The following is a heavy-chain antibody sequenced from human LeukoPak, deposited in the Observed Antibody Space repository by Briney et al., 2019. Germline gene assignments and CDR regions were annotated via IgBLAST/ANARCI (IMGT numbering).Heavy chain of an antibody. CDR1: GYTFTSYG. J-gene: IGHJ4*02. Sequence: ASVKVSCKASGYTFTSYGISWVRQAPGQGLEWMGWISAYNGNTNYAQKLQGRVTMTTDTSTSTAYMELRSLRSDDTAVYYCARDRDSFQYYYGSGSYPEIWGQGTLVTVSS. CDR3: ARDRDSFQYYYGSGSYPEI. D-gene: IGHD3-10*01. CDR2: ISAYNGNT. V-gene: IGHV1-18*01.